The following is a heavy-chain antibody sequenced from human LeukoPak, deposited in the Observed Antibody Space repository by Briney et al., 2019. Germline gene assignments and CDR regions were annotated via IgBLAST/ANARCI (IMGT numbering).Heavy chain of an antibody. CDR1: EFTFSKYW. V-gene: IGHV3-7*01. CDR2: IKHDGSEQ. CDR3: ARDRLEGGY. Sequence: AGGSLRLSCAVSEFTFSKYWMSWVRQAPGKGLEWVANIKHDGSEQYYVDSVKGRFTISRDNAKNSLYLQMNSLRAEDTAVYYCARDRLEGGYWGQGTLVTVSS. D-gene: IGHD1-1*01. J-gene: IGHJ4*02.